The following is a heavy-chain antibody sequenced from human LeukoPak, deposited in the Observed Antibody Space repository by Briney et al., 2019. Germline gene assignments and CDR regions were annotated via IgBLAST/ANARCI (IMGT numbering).Heavy chain of an antibody. CDR1: GLSISGYH. Sequence: PGGSLRLSCAASGLSISGYHMSWIRQAPGKGLEWVAYISRSSDYTDYADSVKGRFTISRDNAKSSLYLQMNSLRAEDTAVYYCAKAGDRNYFDYWGQGALVTVSS. V-gene: IGHV3-11*05. CDR3: AKAGDRNYFDY. CDR2: ISRSSDYT. J-gene: IGHJ4*02. D-gene: IGHD3-10*01.